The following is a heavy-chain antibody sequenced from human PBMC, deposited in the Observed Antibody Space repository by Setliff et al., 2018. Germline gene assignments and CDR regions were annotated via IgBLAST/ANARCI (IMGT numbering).Heavy chain of an antibody. CDR1: GFTFSNAW. V-gene: IGHV3-15*01. J-gene: IGHJ4*02. D-gene: IGHD2-15*01. CDR2: IKSKADGGTT. CDR3: TTGRRGGCSGASCYDFDY. Sequence: PGGSLRLSCAASGFTFSNAWMTWVRQAPGKGLEWVGRIKSKADGGTTDYVAPVKGRFIISGDESENTLYLQMNNLKTEDTGVYYCTTGRRGGCSGASCYDFDYWGQGTLVTVSS.